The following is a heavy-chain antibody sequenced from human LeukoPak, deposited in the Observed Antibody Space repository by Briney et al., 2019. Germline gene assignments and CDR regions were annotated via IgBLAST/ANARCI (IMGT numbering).Heavy chain of an antibody. CDR3: AKRVTGTTKYFDY. V-gene: IGHV3-23*01. Sequence: GGSLRLSCAASGSTFRNYAMSWVRQAPGEGLEWVSVIGVSGGTTYYADSVKGRFTISRDNSKDTLYLQMNGLRAEDTAVYYCAKRVTGTTKYFDYWGQGTLVTVSS. CDR1: GSTFRNYA. J-gene: IGHJ4*02. D-gene: IGHD1-14*01. CDR2: IGVSGGTT.